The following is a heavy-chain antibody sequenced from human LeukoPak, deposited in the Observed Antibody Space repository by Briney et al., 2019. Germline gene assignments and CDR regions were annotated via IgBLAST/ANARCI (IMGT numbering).Heavy chain of an antibody. Sequence: SETLSLTCAVYGGSFSGYYWSWIRQPPGKGLEWIGEIYHSGSTNYNPSLKSRVTISVDKSKNQFSLKLSSVTAADTAVYYCAGNIAAAGLFDYWGQGTLVTVSS. CDR2: IYHSGST. CDR1: GGSFSGYY. V-gene: IGHV4-34*01. J-gene: IGHJ4*02. CDR3: AGNIAAAGLFDY. D-gene: IGHD6-13*01.